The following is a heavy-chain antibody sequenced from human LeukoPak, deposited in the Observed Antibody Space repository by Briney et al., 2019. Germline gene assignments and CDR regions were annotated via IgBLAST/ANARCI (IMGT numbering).Heavy chain of an antibody. D-gene: IGHD2-15*01. J-gene: IGHJ5*02. Sequence: GGSLRLSCAASGFTFSRYGMHWVRQAPGKGLEWVAFIRYDGSNKYYADSVKGRFTISRDNSKNTLYLQMNSLRAGDTPVYNCAKGPGPYCSRGSCYGRRFDTWGPGTLVTVSS. V-gene: IGHV3-30*02. CDR3: AKGPGPYCSRGSCYGRRFDT. CDR1: GFTFSRYG. CDR2: IRYDGSNK.